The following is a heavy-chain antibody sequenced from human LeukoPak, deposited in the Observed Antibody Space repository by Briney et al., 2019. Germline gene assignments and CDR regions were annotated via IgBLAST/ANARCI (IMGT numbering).Heavy chain of an antibody. J-gene: IGHJ5*02. CDR3: ARDRLDYGDYVGWFDP. Sequence: SVKVSCKASGGTSGAYTISWVRQAPGQGLEWMARFIPIFGITNYAQRFQGRITVSADTSTNTAYLKVGSLKSEDTAVYFCARDRLDYGDYVGWFDPWGQGTLVTVSS. D-gene: IGHD4-17*01. CDR2: FIPIFGIT. CDR1: GGTSGAYT. V-gene: IGHV1-69*04.